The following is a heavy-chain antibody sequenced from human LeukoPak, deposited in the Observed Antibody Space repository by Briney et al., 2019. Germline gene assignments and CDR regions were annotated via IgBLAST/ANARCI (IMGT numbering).Heavy chain of an antibody. D-gene: IGHD1-1*01. V-gene: IGHV4-34*01. Sequence: PSETLSLTCAVYGGSFSGYYWSWIRQPPGKGLEWIGEINHSGSTNYNPSLKSRVTISVDTSKNQFSLKLSSVTAADTAVYYCAREGNEAYYYYMDVWGKGTTVTVSS. CDR1: GGSFSGYY. CDR3: AREGNEAYYYYMDV. J-gene: IGHJ6*03. CDR2: INHSGST.